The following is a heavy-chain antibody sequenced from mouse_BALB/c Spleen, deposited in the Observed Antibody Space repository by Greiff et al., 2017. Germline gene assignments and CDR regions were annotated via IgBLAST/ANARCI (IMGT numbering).Heavy chain of an antibody. Sequence: VQLKESGPELVKPGASVKISCKASGYTFTDYNMHWVKQSHGKSLEWIGYIYPYNGGTGYNQKFKSKATLTVDNSSSTAYMELRSLTSEDSAVYYCARHYYVDWYFDVWGAGTTVTVSS. V-gene: IGHV1S29*02. CDR1: GYTFTDYN. J-gene: IGHJ1*01. D-gene: IGHD1-2*01. CDR2: IYPYNGGT. CDR3: ARHYYVDWYFDV.